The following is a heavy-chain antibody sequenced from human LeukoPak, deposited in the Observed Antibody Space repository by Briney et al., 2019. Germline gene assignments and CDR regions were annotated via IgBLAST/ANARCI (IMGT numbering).Heavy chain of an antibody. J-gene: IGHJ3*02. V-gene: IGHV4-59*01. Sequence: KPSETLSLTCTVSGGSISSYYWSWIRQPPGKGLEWIGYIYYSGSTSYNPSLKSRVTMSVDTSKNQFSLKLSSVTAADTAVYYCARYQTPIAAAGSRYAFDIWGQGTMVTVSS. CDR1: GGSISSYY. CDR2: IYYSGST. CDR3: ARYQTPIAAAGSRYAFDI. D-gene: IGHD6-13*01.